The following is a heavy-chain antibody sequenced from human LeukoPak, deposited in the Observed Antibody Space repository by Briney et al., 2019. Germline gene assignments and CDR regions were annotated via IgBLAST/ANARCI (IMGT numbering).Heavy chain of an antibody. CDR1: GYTFTSYG. CDR3: ARGKPYCTNGVCYRGPNWFDP. Sequence: ASVKVSCKASGYTFTSYGISWVRQAPGQGLEWMGWISAYNGNTNYAQKLQGRVTMTTDTSTSTAYMELRSLRSDDTAVYYCARGKPYCTNGVCYRGPNWFDPWGQGTLVTVSS. CDR2: ISAYNGNT. J-gene: IGHJ5*02. V-gene: IGHV1-18*01. D-gene: IGHD2-8*01.